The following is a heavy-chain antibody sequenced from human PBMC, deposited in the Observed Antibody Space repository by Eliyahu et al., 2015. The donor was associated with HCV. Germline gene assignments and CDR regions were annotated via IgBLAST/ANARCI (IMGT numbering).Heavy chain of an antibody. CDR2: IHYSGGT. J-gene: IGHJ5*02. D-gene: IGHD6-19*01. V-gene: IGHV4-59*01. CDR1: GGXIPTYY. CDR3: ASGGGGIAVAGTGGWFDP. Sequence: QVQLQESGPGLVKPSETLSLTCTVSGGXIPTYYWSWIRQPPGKGLEWIGYIHYSGGTNYNPSLKXRVTMSVDTSKNQFSLNLTSVTAADTAVYYCASGGGGIAVAGTGGWFDPWGQGTLVTVSS.